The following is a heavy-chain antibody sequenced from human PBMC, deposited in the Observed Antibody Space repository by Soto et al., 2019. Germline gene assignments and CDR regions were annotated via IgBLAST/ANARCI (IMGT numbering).Heavy chain of an antibody. CDR2: IYYSGST. Sequence: QVQLQESGPGLVKPSQTLSLTCTVSGGSISSGDYYWSWIRQPPGKGLEWIGYIYYSGSTYYNPSLRVRVTISVDTSESQFSLKLSSVTGADTAVYYCARDTPDYCCDYGWFDPWGQGTLVTGSS. CDR1: GGSISSGDYY. J-gene: IGHJ5*02. CDR3: ARDTPDYCCDYGWFDP. D-gene: IGHD4-17*01. V-gene: IGHV4-30-4*01.